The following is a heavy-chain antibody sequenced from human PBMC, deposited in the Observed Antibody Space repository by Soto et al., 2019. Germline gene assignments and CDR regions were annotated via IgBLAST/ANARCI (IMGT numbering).Heavy chain of an antibody. J-gene: IGHJ4*02. CDR2: ITGSGGGT. D-gene: IGHD6-13*01. CDR3: AKRPLTAAGFDY. V-gene: IGHV3-23*01. CDR1: GFTFSNYA. Sequence: EVQLLESGGGLVQPGGSLRLSCAASGFTFSNYAMTWVRQAPGKGLEWVSVITGSGGGTYFVDSVKGRFTISRDNSNNTVYLQMSCLRAEDTAVYYCAKRPLTAAGFDYWGQGTLVTGSS.